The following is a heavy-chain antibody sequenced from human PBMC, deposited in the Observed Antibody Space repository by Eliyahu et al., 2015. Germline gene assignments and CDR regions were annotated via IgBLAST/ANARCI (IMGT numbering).Heavy chain of an antibody. V-gene: IGHV2-5*02. J-gene: IGHJ4*02. CDR2: IYWDDDK. CDR1: GFSLSTSGVG. Sequence: QITLKESGPTLVKPTQTLTLTCTFSGFSLSTSGVGVGWIRQPPGKALEWLALIYWDDDKRYSPSLKSRVTITKDTSKNQVVLTMTTMDPVDTATYYCAYRRIGTAVGIFDYWGQGTLVTVSS. D-gene: IGHD6-13*01. CDR3: AYRRIGTAVGIFDY.